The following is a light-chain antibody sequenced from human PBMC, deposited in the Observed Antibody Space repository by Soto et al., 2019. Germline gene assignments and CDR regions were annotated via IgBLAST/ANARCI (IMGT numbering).Light chain of an antibody. CDR2: GAS. CDR1: QSVSSD. CDR3: QQYNTWPPIT. J-gene: IGKJ5*01. Sequence: IVMTQSPATLAVSPGERATLSCRASQSVSSDLAWYQQKPGQAPRLLIYGASTRATGLPARFSGSGSGTDFTLTISSLQSEDFAVYYCQQYNTWPPITFGQGTRLENK. V-gene: IGKV3-15*01.